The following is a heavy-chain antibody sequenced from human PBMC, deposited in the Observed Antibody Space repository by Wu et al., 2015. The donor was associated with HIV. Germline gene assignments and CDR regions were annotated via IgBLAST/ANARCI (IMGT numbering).Heavy chain of an antibody. CDR1: GYTFTSHD. CDR2: MNPNSGNT. J-gene: IGHJ4*02. Sequence: QVQLVQSGAEVKKPGASVKVSCKASGYTFTSHDINWVRQATGQGLEWMGWMNPNSGNTGHAQKFQGQSHPEPGTTSKSTGHMELSSLTFLRTHGRVYCAKEAFLTGQGYYWGQGTLVKPSPQ. D-gene: IGHD7-27*01. V-gene: IGHV1-8*01. CDR3: AKEAFLTGQGYY.